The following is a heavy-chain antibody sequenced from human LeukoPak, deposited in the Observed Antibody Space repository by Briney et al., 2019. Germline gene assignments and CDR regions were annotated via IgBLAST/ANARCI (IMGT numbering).Heavy chain of an antibody. Sequence: PGGSLRLSCAASGFTFSSYWMSWVRQAPGKGLEWVANIKQDGSEKYYVDSVKGRFTISRDNAKNSLYLQMNSLRAEDTAVYYCARESGTLYYYYGMDVWGQGTTVTVSS. CDR1: GFTFSSYW. V-gene: IGHV3-7*01. CDR2: IKQDGSEK. D-gene: IGHD1-26*01. J-gene: IGHJ6*02. CDR3: ARESGTLYYYYGMDV.